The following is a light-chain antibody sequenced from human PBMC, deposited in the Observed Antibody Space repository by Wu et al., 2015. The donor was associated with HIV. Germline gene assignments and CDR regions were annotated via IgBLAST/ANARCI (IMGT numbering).Light chain of an antibody. CDR1: RTLTI. V-gene: IGKV1-8*01. CDR3: QQYYRYPLT. CDR2: GAS. J-gene: IGKJ4*01. Sequence: SASVGDGVTTHLSGQVRTLTIIYSGISKNQGKTPNLLIYGASTLQSGVPSRFSGSGSGTDFTLTISSLQSEDFATYYCQQYYRYPLTFGGGTKVEIK.